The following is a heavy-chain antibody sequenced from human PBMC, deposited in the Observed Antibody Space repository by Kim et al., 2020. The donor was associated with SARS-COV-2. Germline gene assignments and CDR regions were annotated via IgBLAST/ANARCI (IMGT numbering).Heavy chain of an antibody. CDR1: GFTFSSYA. Sequence: GGSLRLSCAASGFTFSSYAMSWVPQAPGKGLEWVSAISGSGGTTYYADSVKGRFTISRDNSKNTLYLQMNSLRAEDTAVYYCAKDGFAEYSGYDLGPYDAFDIWGQGTMVTVSS. J-gene: IGHJ3*02. CDR2: ISGSGGTT. V-gene: IGHV3-23*01. D-gene: IGHD5-12*01. CDR3: AKDGFAEYSGYDLGPYDAFDI.